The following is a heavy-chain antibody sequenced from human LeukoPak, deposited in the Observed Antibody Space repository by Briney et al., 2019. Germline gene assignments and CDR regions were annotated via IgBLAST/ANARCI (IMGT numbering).Heavy chain of an antibody. CDR1: GFTFSSYS. J-gene: IGHJ4*02. Sequence: GGSLRLSXAASGFTFSSYSMNWVRQAPGKGLEWVSSISSSSSYIYYADSVKGRFTISRDNAKNSLYLQMNSLRAEDTAVYYCARTYYYGSGSYLRALDYWGQGPLVTVSS. CDR2: ISSSSSYI. D-gene: IGHD3-10*01. V-gene: IGHV3-21*01. CDR3: ARTYYYGSGSYLRALDY.